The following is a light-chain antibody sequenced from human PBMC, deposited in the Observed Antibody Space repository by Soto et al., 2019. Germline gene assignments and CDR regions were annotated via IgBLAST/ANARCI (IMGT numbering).Light chain of an antibody. CDR3: SSYTSSSTLYV. CDR1: SSDVGGYKY. Sequence: QSVLTQPASVSGSPGQSITISCTGTSSDVGGYKYVSWYQQHPGKSPRLMIYEVSNRPSGVSHRFSGSKSGNTASLTISGLQAEDEDDYYCSSYTSSSTLYVFGTGTKVTVL. CDR2: EVS. V-gene: IGLV2-14*01. J-gene: IGLJ1*01.